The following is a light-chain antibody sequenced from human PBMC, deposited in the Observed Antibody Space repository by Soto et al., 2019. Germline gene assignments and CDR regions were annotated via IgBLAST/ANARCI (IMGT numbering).Light chain of an antibody. V-gene: IGLV1-40*01. Sequence: QSVLTQPPSVSGAPGQRVTISCTGYNSNIGAGYDVHWYQQLPGTAPKLLIYGNSNRPSGVPDRFSGSKSGTSASLAITGLQAEDEADYYCQSYDSSLSGWVFGGGTQLTVL. J-gene: IGLJ3*02. CDR2: GNS. CDR3: QSYDSSLSGWV. CDR1: NSNIGAGYD.